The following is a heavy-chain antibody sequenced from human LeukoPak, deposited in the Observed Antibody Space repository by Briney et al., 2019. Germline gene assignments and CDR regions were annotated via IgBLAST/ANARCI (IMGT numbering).Heavy chain of an antibody. CDR2: IYYSGST. Sequence: KPSETLSLTCTVSGVSISSSSYYWGWLRRPPGKGLEWIGCIYYSGSTYYNLSLKSRVTISVDTSKNQFSLKLSSVTAADTAVYYCARQSGYCSSTSCYAWFDPWGQGTLVTVSS. V-gene: IGHV4-39*01. J-gene: IGHJ5*02. CDR1: GVSISSSSYY. D-gene: IGHD2-2*01. CDR3: ARQSGYCSSTSCYAWFDP.